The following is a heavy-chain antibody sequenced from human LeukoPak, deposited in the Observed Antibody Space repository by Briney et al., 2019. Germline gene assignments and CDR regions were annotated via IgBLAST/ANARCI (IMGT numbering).Heavy chain of an antibody. V-gene: IGHV3-23*01. CDR2: ISGSGGST. D-gene: IGHD6-13*01. J-gene: IGHJ4*02. CDR1: GFTFSSYA. CDR3: AKTIAAAGYYFDY. Sequence: GGSLRLSCAASGFTFSSYAMSWVRQAPGKGLEWVSVISGSGGSTYYADSVKGRFTISRDNSKNTLYLQMNSLRAEDTAVYYCAKTIAAAGYYFDYWGQGTLVTVSS.